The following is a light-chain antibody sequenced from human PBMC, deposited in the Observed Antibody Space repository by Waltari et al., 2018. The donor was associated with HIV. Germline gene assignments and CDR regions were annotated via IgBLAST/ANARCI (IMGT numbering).Light chain of an antibody. Sequence: QSVLTQPPSASGTPGQRVTISCSGSSSNIGSNTVNWYQQLPGTAPKLLIYSNNQRPSGVPDRFAGSKSGTSACLAISGLQSEDEADYYCAAWDDSLNGPWVFGGGTKLTVL. V-gene: IGLV1-44*01. CDR3: AAWDDSLNGPWV. J-gene: IGLJ3*02. CDR1: SSNIGSNT. CDR2: SNN.